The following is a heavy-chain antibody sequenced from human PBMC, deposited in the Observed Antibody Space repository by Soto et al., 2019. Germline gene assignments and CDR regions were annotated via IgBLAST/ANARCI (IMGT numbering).Heavy chain of an antibody. CDR3: ARSGGSLDY. CDR2: IYYSGST. Sequence: PSETLSLTCTVSGGSISSYYWSWIRQPPGKGLEWIGYIYYSGSTNYNPSLKSRVTISVDTSKNQFSLKLNSVTAADTAVYYCARSGGSLDYWGHGTLVTVSS. V-gene: IGHV4-59*01. D-gene: IGHD2-15*01. CDR1: GGSISSYY. J-gene: IGHJ4*01.